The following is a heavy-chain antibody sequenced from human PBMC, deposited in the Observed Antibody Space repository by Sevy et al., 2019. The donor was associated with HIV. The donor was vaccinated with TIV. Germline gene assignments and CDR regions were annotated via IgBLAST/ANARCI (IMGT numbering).Heavy chain of an antibody. CDR3: ARETDNSARWLDP. V-gene: IGHV3-23*01. CDR1: GFTFSSSA. Sequence: GGSLRLSCAASGFTFSSSAMTWVRQAPGKGLEWVSAITSNGGSTFYADSVKGRFTISRDNSKNTLFLQMNSLTVEDTAVYYCARETDNSARWLDPWGQGTLVTVSS. CDR2: ITSNGGST. D-gene: IGHD4-4*01. J-gene: IGHJ5*02.